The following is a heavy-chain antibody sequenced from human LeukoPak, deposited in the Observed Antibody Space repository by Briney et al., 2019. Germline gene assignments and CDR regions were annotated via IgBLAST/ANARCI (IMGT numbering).Heavy chain of an antibody. Sequence: GASVNVSFKASGGTFSIYAISWVRQAPGQGLEWMGGIIPIFGTANYAQKFQGRVTITADESTSTAYMELSSLRSEDTAVYYCARVSCSGGSCYDYYGMDVWGQGTTVTVSS. CDR3: ARVSCSGGSCYDYYGMDV. V-gene: IGHV1-69*13. D-gene: IGHD2-15*01. CDR2: IIPIFGTA. CDR1: GGTFSIYA. J-gene: IGHJ6*02.